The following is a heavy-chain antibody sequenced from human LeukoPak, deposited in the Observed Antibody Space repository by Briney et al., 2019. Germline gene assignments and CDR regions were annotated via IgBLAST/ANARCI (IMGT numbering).Heavy chain of an antibody. CDR1: GFTFSSYG. V-gene: IGHV3-30*18. D-gene: IGHD2-15*01. CDR3: AKGGRVYYYYGMDV. J-gene: IGHJ6*02. CDR2: ISYDGSNK. Sequence: GGSLRLSCAASGFTFSSYGMHWVRQAPGEGLEWVAVISYDGSNKYYADSVKGRFTISRDNSKNTLYLQMNSLRAEDTAVYYCAKGGRVYYYYGMDVWGQGTTVTVSS.